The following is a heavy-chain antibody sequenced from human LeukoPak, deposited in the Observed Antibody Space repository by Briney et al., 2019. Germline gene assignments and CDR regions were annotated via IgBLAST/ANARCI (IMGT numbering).Heavy chain of an antibody. Sequence: SETLSLTCAVYGGSFSGYYWSWIRQPPGKGLEWIGEINHSGSTNYNPPLKSRVTISVDTSKNQFSLKLSSVTAADTAVYYCASATVTTIDYWGQGTLVTVSS. CDR2: INHSGST. CDR3: ASATVTTIDY. V-gene: IGHV4-34*01. D-gene: IGHD4-17*01. J-gene: IGHJ4*02. CDR1: GGSFSGYY.